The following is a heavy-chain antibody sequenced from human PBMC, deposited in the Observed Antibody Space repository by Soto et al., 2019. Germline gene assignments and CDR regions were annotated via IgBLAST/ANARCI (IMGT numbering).Heavy chain of an antibody. Sequence: PGGSLRLSCAASGFTFSSYGMHWVRQAPGKGLEWVAVISYDGSNKYYADAVKGRFTISRDNSKNTLYLQMNSLRAEDTAVYYCATPVATIGYYYDYMDVWGKGTTVTVSS. CDR3: ATPVATIGYYYDYMDV. J-gene: IGHJ6*03. V-gene: IGHV3-30*03. CDR2: ISYDGSNK. CDR1: GFTFSSYG. D-gene: IGHD5-12*01.